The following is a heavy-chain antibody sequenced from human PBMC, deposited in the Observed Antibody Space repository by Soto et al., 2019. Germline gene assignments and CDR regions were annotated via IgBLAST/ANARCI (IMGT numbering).Heavy chain of an antibody. CDR3: ARHTRNQFHP. CDR2: IYYSERTSYNSGST. Sequence: SETLSLTCTVSGDSMTSSSYYWGWIRQPPGKGLEWIGSIYYSERTSYNSGSTYYSPSLKSRVTISGDTSKSQFSLKLSSVTAADTAVYYCARHTRNQFHPWRQGTLVTVSS. V-gene: IGHV4-39*01. J-gene: IGHJ5*02. CDR1: GDSMTSSSYY.